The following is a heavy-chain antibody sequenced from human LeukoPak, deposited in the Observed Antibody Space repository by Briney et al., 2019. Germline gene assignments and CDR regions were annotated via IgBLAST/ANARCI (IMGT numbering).Heavy chain of an antibody. D-gene: IGHD3-10*01. V-gene: IGHV4-59*01. J-gene: IGHJ5*02. CDR1: GGSISYYY. Sequence: PSETLSLTCTVSGGSISYYYWSWIRQSPGKGLEWIGYIYYSGNTNYNPSLKSRVTISVDTSKNQFSLKLSSVTAADTAVYYCARDSGTTGEVKFDPWGQGTLVTVSS. CDR3: ARDSGTTGEVKFDP. CDR2: IYYSGNT.